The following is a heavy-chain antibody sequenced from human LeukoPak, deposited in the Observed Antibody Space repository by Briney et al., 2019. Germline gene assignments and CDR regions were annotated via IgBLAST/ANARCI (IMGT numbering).Heavy chain of an antibody. V-gene: IGHV4-59*01. Sequence: SETLSLTCTVSGGSISSYYWSWIRQPPGKGLEWIGYIYYSGSTNYNPSLKSRVTISVDTSKNQFSLKLSSVTAADTAVYYCTRHYYDYVWGSYTPFGYWGQGTLVTGSS. D-gene: IGHD3-16*01. CDR2: IYYSGST. J-gene: IGHJ4*02. CDR3: TRHYYDYVWGSYTPFGY. CDR1: GGSISSYY.